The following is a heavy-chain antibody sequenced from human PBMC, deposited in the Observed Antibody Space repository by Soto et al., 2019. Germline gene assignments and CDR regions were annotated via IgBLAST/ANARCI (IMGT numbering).Heavy chain of an antibody. Sequence: ASVKVSCKASGYTFTSYGISWVRQAPGQGLEWMGWISAYNGNTNYAQKLQGRVTMTTDTSTSTAYMELRSLKSDDAAGYYRAREPREGGVQPFDIWGQGTMVTVSS. CDR3: AREPREGGVQPFDI. J-gene: IGHJ3*02. D-gene: IGHD3-16*01. CDR2: ISAYNGNT. CDR1: GYTFTSYG. V-gene: IGHV1-18*01.